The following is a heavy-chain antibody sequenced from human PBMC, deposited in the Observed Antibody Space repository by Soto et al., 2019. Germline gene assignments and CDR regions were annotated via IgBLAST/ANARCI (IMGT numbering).Heavy chain of an antibody. D-gene: IGHD3-3*01. V-gene: IGHV1-2*02. Sequence: ASLKVSCNASGYTFTVYYMHWVRQAPGQGLEWMGWINPNSGGTNYAQKFQGRVTMTRDTSISTAYMELSRLRSDDTAVHYGASRGDFWIVSTPYYYYGMDVWGQGTTVTVSS. CDR2: INPNSGGT. CDR1: GYTFTVYY. J-gene: IGHJ6*02. CDR3: ASRGDFWIVSTPYYYYGMDV.